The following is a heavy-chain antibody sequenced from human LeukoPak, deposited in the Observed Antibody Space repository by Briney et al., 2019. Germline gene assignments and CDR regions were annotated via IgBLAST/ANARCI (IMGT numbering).Heavy chain of an antibody. CDR1: GGSISSYS. D-gene: IGHD3-16*02. CDR2: IYTSGGT. CDR3: ASGLRGNYDYVWGSYLLDY. V-gene: IGHV4-4*07. J-gene: IGHJ4*02. Sequence: SETLSLTCTVSGGSISSYSWSWIRQPAGKGLDWIGRIYTSGGTNYNPSLKSRVTMSVDTSKNQFSLKLSSVTAADTAVYYCASGLRGNYDYVWGSYLLDYWGQGTLVTVSS.